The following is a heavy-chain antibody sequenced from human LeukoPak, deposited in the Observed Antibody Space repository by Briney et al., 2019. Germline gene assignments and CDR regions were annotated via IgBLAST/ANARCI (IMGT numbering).Heavy chain of an antibody. CDR2: IYYSGST. V-gene: IGHV4-39*01. Sequence: SETLSLTCTVSGGSISSSSYYWGWIRQPPGKGLEWIGSIYYSGSTYYNPSLKSRVTISVDTSKNQFSLRLSSVAAADTAVYYCARPLPAAVPVLAFDILGLGTMVTVSS. D-gene: IGHD2-2*01. CDR3: ARPLPAAVPVLAFDI. J-gene: IGHJ3*02. CDR1: GGSISSSSYY.